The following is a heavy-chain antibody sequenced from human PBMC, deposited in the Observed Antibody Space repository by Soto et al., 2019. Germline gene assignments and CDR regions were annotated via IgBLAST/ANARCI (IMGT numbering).Heavy chain of an antibody. Sequence: SETLSLTCTVSGGSISSGGYYWSWIRQHPGKGLEWIGYIYYSGSTYYNPSLKSRVTISVDTSKNQFSLNLSSLTAADTAVYHCAKRGDILTGLSAFDIWGQGTMVTVS. J-gene: IGHJ3*02. V-gene: IGHV4-31*03. CDR1: GGSISSGGYY. CDR2: IYYSGST. D-gene: IGHD3-9*01. CDR3: AKRGDILTGLSAFDI.